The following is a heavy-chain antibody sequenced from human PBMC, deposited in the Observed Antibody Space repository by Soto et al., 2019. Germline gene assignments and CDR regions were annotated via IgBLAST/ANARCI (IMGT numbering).Heavy chain of an antibody. Sequence: GGSLRLSCAASGFTFSSYAMHWVRQAPGKGLEWVAVISYDGSNKYYADSVKGRFTISRDNSKNTLYLQMNSLRAEDTAVYYCARDIXGTYYEFWSGYSYGMDVWGQGTTVTVSS. J-gene: IGHJ6*02. CDR1: GFTFSSYA. D-gene: IGHD3-3*01. CDR3: ARDIXGTYYEFWSGYSYGMDV. CDR2: ISYDGSNK. V-gene: IGHV3-30-3*01.